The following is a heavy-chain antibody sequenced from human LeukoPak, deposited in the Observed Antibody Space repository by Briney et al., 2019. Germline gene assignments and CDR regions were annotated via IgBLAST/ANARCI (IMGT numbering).Heavy chain of an antibody. J-gene: IGHJ4*02. D-gene: IGHD6-19*01. Sequence: PGGSLRLSCAASGFTFSNYWMNWVRQAPGKGLEWVANIKQDGSEKCYVDSVKGRFTISRDNAKNSLFLQMNSLRAEDTAVYYCASSSGWIIDYWGQGTLVTVSS. CDR2: IKQDGSEK. CDR3: ASSSGWIIDY. V-gene: IGHV3-7*01. CDR1: GFTFSNYW.